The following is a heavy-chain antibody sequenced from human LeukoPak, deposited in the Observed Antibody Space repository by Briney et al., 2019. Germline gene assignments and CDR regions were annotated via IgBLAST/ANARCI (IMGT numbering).Heavy chain of an antibody. CDR1: GYIFTTYW. CDR3: ARHGGYDILTGDAFEI. D-gene: IGHD3-9*01. Sequence: GESLKISCKGTGYIFTTYWIGSVRQMPGKGLEWMGIIYPGDSDTRYSPSFQGQVTMSADKSISTAYLQWSSLKASDTAMYYCARHGGYDILTGDAFEIWGQGTRVTVSS. V-gene: IGHV5-51*01. J-gene: IGHJ3*02. CDR2: IYPGDSDT.